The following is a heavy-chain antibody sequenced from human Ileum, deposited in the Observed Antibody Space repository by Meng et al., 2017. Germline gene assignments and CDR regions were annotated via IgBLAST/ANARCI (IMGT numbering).Heavy chain of an antibody. V-gene: IGHV1-18*01. Sequence: QAQLMLSGIEVKKPGASVKVSCKPSGYTFTTFGISWVRQAPGQGLEWMGWIDPGNGNRNFAQKFQDRITLTTDTTTTTAYMELRSLRSDDTAIFYCARDRQWVFDYWGQGTLVTVSS. CDR2: IDPGNGNR. D-gene: IGHD6-19*01. CDR1: GYTFTTFG. CDR3: ARDRQWVFDY. J-gene: IGHJ4*02.